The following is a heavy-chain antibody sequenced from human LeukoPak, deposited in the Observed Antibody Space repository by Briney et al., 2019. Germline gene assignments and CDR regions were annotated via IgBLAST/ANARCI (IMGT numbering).Heavy chain of an antibody. V-gene: IGHV3-74*01. CDR1: GFTFSSYW. CDR3: AKEIYGDSTGGRFQH. Sequence: GGSLRLSCAASGFTFSSYWMHWVRQAPGKGLVWVSRINSDGSSTSYADSVKGRFTISRDNAKNTLYLQMNSLRAEDTAVYYCAKEIYGDSTGGRFQHWGQGTLVTVSS. CDR2: INSDGSST. J-gene: IGHJ1*01. D-gene: IGHD4-17*01.